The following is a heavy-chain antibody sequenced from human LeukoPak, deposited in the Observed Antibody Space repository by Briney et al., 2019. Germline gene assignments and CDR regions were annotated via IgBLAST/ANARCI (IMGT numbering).Heavy chain of an antibody. CDR2: INHSGST. V-gene: IGHV4-34*01. CDR1: GGSFSGYY. D-gene: IGHD6-13*01. J-gene: IGHJ4*02. CDR3: ARVVPRTAARIDY. Sequence: KPSETLSLTCAVYGGSFSGYYWSWIRQPPGKGLEWIGEINHSGSTNYNPSLKSRVTISVDKSKNQFSLKLSSVTAADTAVYYCARVVPRTAARIDYWGQGTLVTVSS.